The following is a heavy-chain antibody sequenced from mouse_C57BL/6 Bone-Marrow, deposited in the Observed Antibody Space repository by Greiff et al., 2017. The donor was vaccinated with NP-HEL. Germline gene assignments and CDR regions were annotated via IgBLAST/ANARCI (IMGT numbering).Heavy chain of an antibody. CDR2: IDPSDSYT. V-gene: IGHV1-50*01. CDR1: GYTFTSYW. Sequence: VQLQQPGAELVKPGASVKLSCKASGYTFTSYWMQWVKQRPGQGLEWIGEIDPSDSYTNYNQKFKGKATLTVDTSSSTAYMQLSSLTSEDSAVYYCARWDGYFRDYFDYWGQGTTLTVSS. D-gene: IGHD2-3*01. CDR3: ARWDGYFRDYFDY. J-gene: IGHJ2*01.